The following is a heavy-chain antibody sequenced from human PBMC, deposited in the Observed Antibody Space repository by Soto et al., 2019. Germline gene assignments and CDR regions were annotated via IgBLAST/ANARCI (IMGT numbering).Heavy chain of an antibody. CDR1: GGTFSSYT. Sequence: QVQLVQSGAEVKKPGSSVKVSCKASGGTFSSYTISWVRQAPGQGLEWMGRIIPILGIANYAQKFQGRVTITADKSTSTAYMELCSLRSEDTAVYYCASIAVAGNGLNWFDPWGQGTLVTVSS. CDR3: ASIAVAGNGLNWFDP. J-gene: IGHJ5*02. D-gene: IGHD6-19*01. V-gene: IGHV1-69*02. CDR2: IIPILGIA.